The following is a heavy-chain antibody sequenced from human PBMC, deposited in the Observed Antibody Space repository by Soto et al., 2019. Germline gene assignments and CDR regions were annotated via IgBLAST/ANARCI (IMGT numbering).Heavy chain of an antibody. CDR2: INPNGGGT. CDR3: ARVHYSSSWYN. D-gene: IGHD6-13*01. CDR1: GYTFTAYY. V-gene: IGHV1-2*02. Sequence: ASVKVSCQASGYTFTAYYIHWVRQAPGQGLEWMGWINPNGGGTNYARRFQGRVTMTRDTSLSTAYMELTRLRSDDTAIYYCARVHYSSSWYNWGHGTLVTVSS. J-gene: IGHJ4*01.